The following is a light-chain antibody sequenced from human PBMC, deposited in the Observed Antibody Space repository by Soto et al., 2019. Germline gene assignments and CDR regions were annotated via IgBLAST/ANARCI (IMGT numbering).Light chain of an antibody. CDR2: GAS. J-gene: IGKJ5*01. Sequence: EIVMTQSPATLSVPPGERATLSCRASQSVSSNLAWYQQKPGQAPRLLIYGASTRATGIPDRFSGGGSGTEFTLTISSLQSEDFVVYYCQQYNSWPPITFGQGTRLEIK. CDR1: QSVSSN. CDR3: QQYNSWPPIT. V-gene: IGKV3-15*01.